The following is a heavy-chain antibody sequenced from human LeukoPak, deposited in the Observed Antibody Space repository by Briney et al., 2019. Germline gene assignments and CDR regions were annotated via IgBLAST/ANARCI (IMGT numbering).Heavy chain of an antibody. Sequence: PGGSLRLSCAASGFMFSKYEMNWVRQAAGKGLEWVAYISGSGSSIYYPDSVKGRFTISRDNAKNSLYLQMNSLRAEDTAVYYCVREGMGYPSQDASDIWGQGTMVTISS. J-gene: IGHJ3*02. CDR3: VREGMGYPSQDASDI. V-gene: IGHV3-48*03. D-gene: IGHD2-8*01. CDR2: ISGSGSSI. CDR1: GFMFSKYE.